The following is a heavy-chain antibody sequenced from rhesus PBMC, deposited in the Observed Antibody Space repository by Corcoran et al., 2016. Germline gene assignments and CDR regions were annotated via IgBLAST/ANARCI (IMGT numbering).Heavy chain of an antibody. CDR3: ATLTYDNGYFDL. V-gene: IGHV1-111*02. CDR1: GYTFTDYY. D-gene: IGHD3-40*01. J-gene: IGHJ2*01. Sequence: EVQLVQSGAEVKKPGASVKISCKASGYTFTDYYLHWVRQAPGKGLEWVGRIDPEESKTLHAQKFQDRVTITADASTDTAYMDLSSLTSEDTAVYYCATLTYDNGYFDLWGPGTPITISS. CDR2: IDPEESKT.